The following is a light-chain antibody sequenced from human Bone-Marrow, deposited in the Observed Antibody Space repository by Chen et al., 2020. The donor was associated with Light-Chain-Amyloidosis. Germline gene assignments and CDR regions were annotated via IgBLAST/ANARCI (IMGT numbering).Light chain of an antibody. J-gene: IGLJ3*02. Sequence: SYVLTQSSSVSVAHGQTSTIACGGNNIGSTSVHWYQQTPGQAPLLVVYDDSDRPSGIPERLSGSNSGNTATLTISRVEAGDEADYYCQVWDRSSDRPVFGGGTKLTVL. V-gene: IGLV3-21*02. CDR2: DDS. CDR1: NIGSTS. CDR3: QVWDRSSDRPV.